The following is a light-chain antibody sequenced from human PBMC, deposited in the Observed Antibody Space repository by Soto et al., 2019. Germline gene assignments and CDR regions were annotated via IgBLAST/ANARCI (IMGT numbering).Light chain of an antibody. Sequence: DIQMTQSTSSLSASVGDRVIITCRASQSISNYLNWYQQKPGKAPKLLIFAASSLQSGVPSRFSGSGSGTNFTLTISSLQPEDSAAYYCQQSYSAPITFGQGTRLEIK. CDR2: AAS. J-gene: IGKJ5*01. V-gene: IGKV1-39*01. CDR1: QSISNY. CDR3: QQSYSAPIT.